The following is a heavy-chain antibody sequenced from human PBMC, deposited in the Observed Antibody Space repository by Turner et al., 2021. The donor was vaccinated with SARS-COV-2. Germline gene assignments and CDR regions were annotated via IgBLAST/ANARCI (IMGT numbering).Heavy chain of an antibody. J-gene: IGHJ3*02. CDR2: ISFDGSNE. CDR3: ARAYSGSYFGAFDI. Sequence: QVQLVESGGGGVRPGRSLRHSCAASGFTFRVYDMHWVRQAPGKGLEWVVLISFDGSNEYYADSVKGLFTISRDNSKNTLYLQMNSLRADDTSVYYCARAYSGSYFGAFDIWGQGTMVTISS. CDR1: GFTFRVYD. V-gene: IGHV3-30-3*01. D-gene: IGHD1-26*01.